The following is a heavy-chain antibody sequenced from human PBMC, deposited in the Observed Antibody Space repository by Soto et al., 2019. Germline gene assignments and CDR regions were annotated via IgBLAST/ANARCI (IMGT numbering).Heavy chain of an antibody. V-gene: IGHV3-11*01. D-gene: IGHD6-6*01. CDR1: GFTFSDYS. Sequence: GSLRLSCVASGFTFSDYSMSWIRQAPGKGLEWLAFVDSRGRTLSYADSVRGRFTISRDNAENSVYLQMDSLRADDTAVYYCARQAARNYIDSWGQGNSVTVSS. J-gene: IGHJ4*02. CDR3: ARQAARNYIDS. CDR2: VDSRGRTL.